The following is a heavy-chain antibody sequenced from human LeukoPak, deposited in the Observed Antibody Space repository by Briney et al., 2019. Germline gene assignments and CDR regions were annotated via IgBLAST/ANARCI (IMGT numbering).Heavy chain of an antibody. D-gene: IGHD2-2*01. CDR2: INPNSGGT. V-gene: IGHV1-2*02. Sequence: GASVKVSCKASGYTFTGYYMHWVRQAPGQGLEWMGWINPNSGGTNYAQKFQGRVTMTRDTSISTAYMELSRLRSDDTAVYYCARRRWEKVVPAAFDPWGQGTLVTVSS. J-gene: IGHJ5*02. CDR1: GYTFTGYY. CDR3: ARRRWEKVVPAAFDP.